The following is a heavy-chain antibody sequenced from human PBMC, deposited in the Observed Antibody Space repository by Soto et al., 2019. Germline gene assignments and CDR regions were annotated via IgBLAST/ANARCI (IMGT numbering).Heavy chain of an antibody. J-gene: IGHJ4*02. CDR2: IYPGDSDT. V-gene: IGHV5-51*01. D-gene: IGHD3-9*01. CDR3: ARQNDILTGYPKFDY. Sequence: GESLKISCKGSGYSFTSYWIGWARQMAGKGLEWMGIIYPGDSDTRYSPSFQGQVTISADKSISTAYLQWSSLKASDTAMYYCARQNDILTGYPKFDYWGQGTLVTVSS. CDR1: GYSFTSYW.